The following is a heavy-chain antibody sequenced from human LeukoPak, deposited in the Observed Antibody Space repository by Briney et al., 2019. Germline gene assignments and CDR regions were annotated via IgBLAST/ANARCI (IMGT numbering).Heavy chain of an antibody. V-gene: IGHV3-48*04. Sequence: GGSLRLSCAASGFTFSSYSMNWVRQAPGKGLEWVSYISSSSSTIYYADSVKGRFTISRDNAKNTLYLQVNSLRAEYTAVYYCARHLQSAFDIWGQGTMVTVSS. CDR3: ARHLQSAFDI. CDR2: ISSSSSTI. CDR1: GFTFSSYS. J-gene: IGHJ3*02.